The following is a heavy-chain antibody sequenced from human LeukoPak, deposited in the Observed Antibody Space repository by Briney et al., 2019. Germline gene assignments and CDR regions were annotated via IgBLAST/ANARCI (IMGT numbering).Heavy chain of an antibody. Sequence: PGGSLRLSCAASGFTFSSYAMSWVRQAPGKGLEWVSAISGSGGSTYYADSVKGRFTISRDNSKNTLYLQMNSLRAEDTAVYYCARELAGYSSGTFTWYYYYMDVWGKGTTVTVSS. CDR2: ISGSGGST. D-gene: IGHD6-19*01. V-gene: IGHV3-23*01. J-gene: IGHJ6*03. CDR1: GFTFSSYA. CDR3: ARELAGYSSGTFTWYYYYMDV.